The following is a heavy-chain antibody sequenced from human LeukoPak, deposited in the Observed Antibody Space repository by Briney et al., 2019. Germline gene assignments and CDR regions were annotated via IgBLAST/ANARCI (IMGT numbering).Heavy chain of an antibody. D-gene: IGHD2-2*01. Sequence: GGSLRLSCAASGFTVSSNYMSWVRQAPGKGLEWVANIKQDGSEKFYVDSMKGRFTISRDNAKNSLDLQINSLGAEDTAVYYCARGLDCRSTSCYLDNWGQGTLVTVSS. CDR3: ARGLDCRSTSCYLDN. V-gene: IGHV3-7*01. J-gene: IGHJ4*02. CDR2: IKQDGSEK. CDR1: GFTVSSNY.